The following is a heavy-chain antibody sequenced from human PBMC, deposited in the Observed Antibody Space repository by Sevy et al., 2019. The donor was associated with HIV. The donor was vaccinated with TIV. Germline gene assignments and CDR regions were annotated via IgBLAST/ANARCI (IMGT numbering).Heavy chain of an antibody. CDR1: GFTFGDYA. J-gene: IGHJ6*02. D-gene: IGHD3-3*01. Sequence: GGSLRLSCTASGFTFGDYAMSWVRQAPGKGLEWVGFIRSKAYGGTTEYAASVKGRFTISRDDSKRIAYLQMNSLKTEDTAVYYCTRDGRPDYDFWSGYYTSAYYYYGMDVWGQGTTVTVSS. V-gene: IGHV3-49*04. CDR3: TRDGRPDYDFWSGYYTSAYYYYGMDV. CDR2: IRSKAYGGTT.